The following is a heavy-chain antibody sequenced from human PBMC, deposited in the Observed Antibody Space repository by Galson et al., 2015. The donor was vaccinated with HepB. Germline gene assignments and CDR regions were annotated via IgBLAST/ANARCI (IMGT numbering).Heavy chain of an antibody. V-gene: IGHV1-46*01. Sequence: SVKVSGKASGSTFTSYYMHWVRQAPGQGLEWMGIINPSGGSTSYAQKFQGRVTMTRDTSTSTVYMELSSLRSEDTAVYYCAREGCSGGSCYSEYLQHWGHGTLVTVSS. CDR2: INPSGGST. CDR3: AREGCSGGSCYSEYLQH. D-gene: IGHD2-15*01. J-gene: IGHJ1*01. CDR1: GSTFTSYY.